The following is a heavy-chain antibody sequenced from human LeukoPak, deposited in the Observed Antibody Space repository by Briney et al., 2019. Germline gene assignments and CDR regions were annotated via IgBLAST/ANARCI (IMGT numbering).Heavy chain of an antibody. V-gene: IGHV3-23*01. Sequence: AISGSGGSTYYADSVKGRFTISRDNSKNTLYLQMNSLRAEDTAVYYCARCARNGYNYELWYFDLWGRGTLVTVSS. D-gene: IGHD5-24*01. CDR2: ISGSGGST. J-gene: IGHJ2*01. CDR3: ARCARNGYNYELWYFDL.